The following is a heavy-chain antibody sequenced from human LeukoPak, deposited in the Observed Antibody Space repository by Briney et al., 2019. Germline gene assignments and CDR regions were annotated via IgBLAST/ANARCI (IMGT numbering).Heavy chain of an antibody. V-gene: IGHV3-21*01. J-gene: IGHJ4*02. D-gene: IGHD6-19*01. CDR2: ISTSGDST. Sequence: GASLTLSCAASAFTFSSQNMNCARQAPGKRLEWDAYISTSGDSTKYADSVEGRFTISRDNVEDSLYLLMNSLRVDDTAVYYCVKNGWLDYWGQGIVVTVSS. CDR1: AFTFSSQN. CDR3: VKNGWLDY.